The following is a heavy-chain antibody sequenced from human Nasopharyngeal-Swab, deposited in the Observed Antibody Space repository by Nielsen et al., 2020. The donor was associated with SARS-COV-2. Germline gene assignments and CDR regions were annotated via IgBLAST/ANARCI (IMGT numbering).Heavy chain of an antibody. CDR2: ISWNSGSI. Sequence: GGSLRLSCAASGFTFDDYAMHWVRQVPGKGLEWVSGISWNSGSIGYADSVKGRFTISRDNAKNSLYLQMNSLRAEDTALYYCAKDTAGDPDLNWFDPWGQGTLVTVSS. D-gene: IGHD2-21*01. CDR3: AKDTAGDPDLNWFDP. V-gene: IGHV3-9*01. CDR1: GFTFDDYA. J-gene: IGHJ5*02.